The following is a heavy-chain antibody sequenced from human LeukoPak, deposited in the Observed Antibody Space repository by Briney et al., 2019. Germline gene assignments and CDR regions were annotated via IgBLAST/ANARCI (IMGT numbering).Heavy chain of an antibody. Sequence: ASVMVSCKASGGTFSSYAISWVRQAPGQGLEWMGGIIPIFGTANYAQKFQGRVTITADKSTSTAYMELSSLRSEDTAVYYCATVLRYFDWLSNDAFDIWGQGTMVTVSS. CDR2: IIPIFGTA. J-gene: IGHJ3*02. V-gene: IGHV1-69*06. D-gene: IGHD3-9*01. CDR1: GGTFSSYA. CDR3: ATVLRYFDWLSNDAFDI.